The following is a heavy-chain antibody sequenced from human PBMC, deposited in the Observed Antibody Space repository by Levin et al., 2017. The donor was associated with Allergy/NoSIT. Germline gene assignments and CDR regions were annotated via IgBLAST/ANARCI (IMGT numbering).Heavy chain of an antibody. CDR1: GYTLNELS. J-gene: IGHJ4*02. D-gene: IGHD3-10*01. Sequence: GESLKISCKVSGYTLNELSMHWVRQAPGKGLEWMGGFDPEESKIIYAQDFQGRITVTEDTSTDAAYMDLTSLRSEDTAVYYCATRRLITTLPGDTVTLEFWGQGTLVTVSS. CDR3: ATRRLITTLPGDTVTLEF. CDR2: FDPEESKI. V-gene: IGHV1-24*01.